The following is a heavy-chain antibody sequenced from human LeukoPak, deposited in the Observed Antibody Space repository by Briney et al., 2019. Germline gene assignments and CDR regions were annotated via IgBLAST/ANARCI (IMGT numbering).Heavy chain of an antibody. D-gene: IGHD1-26*01. V-gene: IGHV4-38-2*01. J-gene: IGHJ3*02. CDR1: GYSISSGYY. CDR2: VYHSGST. CDR3: ARHQWELGAFDI. Sequence: SETLSLTCXVSGYSISSGYYWGWIWQPPGKGLEWIGSVYHSGSTYYNPSLKSRVTMSVDTSKNQFSLKLSSVTAADTAVYYCARHQWELGAFDIWGQGTMVTVFS.